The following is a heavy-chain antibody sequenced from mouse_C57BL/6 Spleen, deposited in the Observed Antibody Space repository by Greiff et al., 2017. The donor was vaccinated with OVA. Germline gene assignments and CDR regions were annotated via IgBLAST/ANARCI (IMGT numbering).Heavy chain of an antibody. CDR1: GFNIKDYY. Sequence: VHVKQSGAELVKPGASVKLSCTASGFNIKDYYMHWVKQRTEQGLEWIGRIDPEDGETKYAPKFQGKAPITADPSSNTASLQLSSLTSEDTAVYYCARGLRGGAWFAYWGQGTLVTVSA. D-gene: IGHD2-4*01. CDR3: ARGLRGGAWFAY. J-gene: IGHJ3*01. CDR2: IDPEDGET. V-gene: IGHV14-2*01.